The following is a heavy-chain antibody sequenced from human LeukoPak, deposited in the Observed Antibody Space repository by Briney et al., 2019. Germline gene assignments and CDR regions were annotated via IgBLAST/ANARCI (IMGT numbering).Heavy chain of an antibody. CDR3: ARVRITMIVVDAFDI. Sequence: GGSLRLSCAASGITFSNYAMTWVRQAPGKGLEWVAAIRGNGATTDYADSVKGRFTISRDNAKNSLYLQMNSLRAEDTAVYYCARVRITMIVVDAFDIWGQGTMVTVSS. J-gene: IGHJ3*02. CDR1: GITFSNYA. CDR2: IRGNGATT. V-gene: IGHV3-23*01. D-gene: IGHD3-22*01.